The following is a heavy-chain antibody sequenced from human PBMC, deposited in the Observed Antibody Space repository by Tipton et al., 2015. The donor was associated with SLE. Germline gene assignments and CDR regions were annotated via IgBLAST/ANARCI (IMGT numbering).Heavy chain of an antibody. V-gene: IGHV3-7*01. J-gene: IGHJ4*02. CDR1: GFIFSSYW. CDR3: ARALYSGRFY. Sequence: LSLTCAASGFIFSSYWMSWVRQAPGKGLEWVGNIKQDGSEKYYVDSVKGRFTIPRDNAKNSLYLQMNSLRVEDTAVYYCARALYSGRFYWGQGTLVTVSS. CDR2: IKQDGSEK. D-gene: IGHD1-26*01.